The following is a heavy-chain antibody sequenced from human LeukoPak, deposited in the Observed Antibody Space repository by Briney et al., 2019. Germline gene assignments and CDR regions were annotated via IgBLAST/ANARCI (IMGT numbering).Heavy chain of an antibody. V-gene: IGHV4-39*07. CDR1: GGSISSSSYY. D-gene: IGHD4-17*01. CDR2: IYYSGST. Sequence: SETLSLTCTVSGGSISSSSYYWGWIRQPPGKGLEWIGSIYYSGSTYYNPSLKSRVTISVDTSKNQFSLKLSSVTAADTAVYYCARESSGYGDPPYFDYWGQGTLVTVSS. J-gene: IGHJ4*02. CDR3: ARESSGYGDPPYFDY.